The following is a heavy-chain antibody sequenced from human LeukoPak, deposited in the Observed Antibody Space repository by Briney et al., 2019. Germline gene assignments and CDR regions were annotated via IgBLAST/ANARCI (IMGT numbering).Heavy chain of an antibody. Sequence: ASVKVSCKASGYTFTSYGISWVRQAPGQGLEWMGWISAYNGNTNYAQKLQGRVTMTTDTSTSTAYMELRSLRSDDTAVYCCAEHSSGWYYFDYWGQGTLVTVSS. CDR1: GYTFTSYG. V-gene: IGHV1-18*01. D-gene: IGHD6-19*01. J-gene: IGHJ4*02. CDR2: ISAYNGNT. CDR3: AEHSSGWYYFDY.